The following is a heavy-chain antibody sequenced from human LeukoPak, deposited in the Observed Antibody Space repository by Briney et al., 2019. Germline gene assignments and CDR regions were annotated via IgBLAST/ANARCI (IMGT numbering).Heavy chain of an antibody. Sequence: SETLSLTRTVSGGSISSYYWSWIRQPPGKGLEWIGYIYYSGSTNYNPSLKSRVTISVDTSKNQFSLKLSSVTAADTAVYYCARQGGYNSPLAYWGQGTLVTVSS. D-gene: IGHD5-24*01. V-gene: IGHV4-59*08. CDR1: GGSISSYY. CDR2: IYYSGST. CDR3: ARQGGYNSPLAY. J-gene: IGHJ4*02.